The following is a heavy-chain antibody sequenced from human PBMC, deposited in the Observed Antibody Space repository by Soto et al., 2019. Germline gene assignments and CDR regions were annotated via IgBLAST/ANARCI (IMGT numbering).Heavy chain of an antibody. CDR2: ISSRSDI. Sequence: WGSLRLSCVGSGFTFITYSISWFRHSPWKGLEWVSSISSRSDIYYADSVKGRFTISRDNAKNSVSLQMNSLRAEDTAVYYCAREYTAWPLAYGLDVWGQGTTVTVSS. J-gene: IGHJ6*02. V-gene: IGHV3-21*01. CDR3: AREYTAWPLAYGLDV. CDR1: GFTFITYS. D-gene: IGHD2-2*02.